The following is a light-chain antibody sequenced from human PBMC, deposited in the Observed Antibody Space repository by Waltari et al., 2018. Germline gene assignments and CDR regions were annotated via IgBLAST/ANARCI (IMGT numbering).Light chain of an antibody. Sequence: DIQMTQSPSSLPASIGDRVTITCRASQNIISWVAWYQQKPGEAPKLLMYKASILETGVPSRFRGRGFGTQFSLTIDSLQPDDFGVYYCQHYDGSSWTFGPGTRVEVK. V-gene: IGKV1-5*03. CDR1: QNIISW. CDR2: KAS. CDR3: QHYDGSSWT. J-gene: IGKJ1*01.